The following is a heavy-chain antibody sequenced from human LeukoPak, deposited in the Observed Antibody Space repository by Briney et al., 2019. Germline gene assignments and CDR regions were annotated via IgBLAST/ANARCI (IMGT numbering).Heavy chain of an antibody. J-gene: IGHJ4*02. V-gene: IGHV4-39*01. CDR3: ARLHVAGGTDY. CDR1: GGSISSSSYY. Sequence: SETLSLTCTVSGGSISSSSYYWGWIRQPPGKGLEWIGSIYYSGSTYYNPSLKSRVTISVDTSKNQFSLRLSSVTAADTAMYYCARLHVAGGTDYWGQGTLVTVSS. CDR2: IYYSGST. D-gene: IGHD3-16*01.